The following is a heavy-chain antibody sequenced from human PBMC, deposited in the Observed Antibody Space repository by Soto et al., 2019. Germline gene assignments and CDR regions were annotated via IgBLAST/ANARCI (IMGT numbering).Heavy chain of an antibody. J-gene: IGHJ4*02. CDR2: IYYSGST. Sequence: SETLSLTCTVSGGSISSSSYYWGWIRQPPGKGLEWIGSIYYSGSTYYNPSLKSRVTISVDTSKNQFSLKLSSVTAADTAVYYCAKGIAVAGSDYWGQGTLVTVSS. CDR1: GGSISSSSYY. CDR3: AKGIAVAGSDY. D-gene: IGHD6-19*01. V-gene: IGHV4-39*01.